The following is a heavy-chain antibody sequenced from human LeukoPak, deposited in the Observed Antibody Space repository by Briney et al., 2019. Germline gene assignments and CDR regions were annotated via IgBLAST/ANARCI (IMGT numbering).Heavy chain of an antibody. CDR2: IHYSGST. Sequence: SETLSLTCAVFGGSISDFYWSWIRQPPGKGLEWIGHIHYSGSTGYNPSLKSRVTISVDTSKNQFSLKLSSVTAADTAVYYCARPGGYYYYYMDVWGKGTTVTVSS. CDR1: GGSISDFY. V-gene: IGHV4-59*12. CDR3: ARPGGYYYYYMDV. J-gene: IGHJ6*03.